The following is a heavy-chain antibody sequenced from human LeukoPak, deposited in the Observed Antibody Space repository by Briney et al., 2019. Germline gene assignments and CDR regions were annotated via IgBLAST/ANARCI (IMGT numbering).Heavy chain of an antibody. V-gene: IGHV4-59*08. CDR3: ARHSFSGSYYFEY. CDR1: GGSISSYY. Sequence: SETLSLTCTVSGGSISSYYWSWIRQPPGKGLEWIGYIYYSGSTKYNPSLKSRVTISVDTSKNQFSLKLGSVTAADTAVYYCARHSFSGSYYFEYWGQGTLVTVSS. D-gene: IGHD1-26*01. CDR2: IYYSGST. J-gene: IGHJ4*02.